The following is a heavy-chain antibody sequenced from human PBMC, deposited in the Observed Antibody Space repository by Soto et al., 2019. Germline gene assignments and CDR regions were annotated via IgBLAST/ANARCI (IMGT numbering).Heavy chain of an antibody. CDR3: ARGSYFDY. CDR1: GYTFTTYG. Sequence: ASVKVSCKASGYTFTTYGISWVRQAPGQGLQWMGWVSAYNGNTNYAQNLQGRVTMTTDTSTSTAYMELRSLISDDTAVYYCARGSYFDYWGQGTLVTVSS. J-gene: IGHJ4*02. CDR2: VSAYNGNT. V-gene: IGHV1-18*01. D-gene: IGHD3-10*01.